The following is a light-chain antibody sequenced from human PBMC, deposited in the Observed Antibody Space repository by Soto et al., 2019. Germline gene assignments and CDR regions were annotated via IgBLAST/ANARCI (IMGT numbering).Light chain of an antibody. CDR3: SSYTSSSTPL. Sequence: QSVLTQPASVSGSPGQSITISCTGTSSDIGGYNFVSWYQQHPGKAPKLMIYDVINRPSGVSNRFSGSKSGNTASLTISGLQAEDEADHYCSSYTSSSTPLFGGGTQLTVL. CDR2: DVI. CDR1: SSDIGGYNF. J-gene: IGLJ2*01. V-gene: IGLV2-14*03.